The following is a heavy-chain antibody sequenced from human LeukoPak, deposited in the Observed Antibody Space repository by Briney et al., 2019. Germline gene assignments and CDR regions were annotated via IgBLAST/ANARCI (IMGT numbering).Heavy chain of an antibody. CDR2: ISSSSSYI. J-gene: IGHJ4*02. CDR1: GFTFSSYS. CDR3: ARVHYYDSSGYDY. D-gene: IGHD3-22*01. V-gene: IGHV3-21*01. Sequence: GGSLRLSCAASGFTFSSYSMNWVRQAPGKGLGWFSSISSSSSYIYYADSVKGRFTISRDSAKNSLYLQMNSLRAEDTAVYYCARVHYYDSSGYDYWGQGTLVTVSS.